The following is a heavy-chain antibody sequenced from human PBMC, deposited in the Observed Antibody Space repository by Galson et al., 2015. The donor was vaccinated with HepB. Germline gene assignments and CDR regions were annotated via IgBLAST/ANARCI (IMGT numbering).Heavy chain of an antibody. CDR2: INSDGSST. V-gene: IGHV3-74*01. CDR3: ARGEGPRGGAFDI. CDR1: GFTFSSYW. J-gene: IGHJ3*02. Sequence: SLRLSCAASGFTFSSYWMHWVRQAPGKGLVWVSRINSDGSSTSYADSVKGRFTISRDNAKNTLYLQMNSLRAEDTAVYYCARGEGPRGGAFDIWGQGTMVTVSS. D-gene: IGHD3-10*01.